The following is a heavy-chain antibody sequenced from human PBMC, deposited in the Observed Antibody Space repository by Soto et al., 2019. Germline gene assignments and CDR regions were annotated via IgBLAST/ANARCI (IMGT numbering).Heavy chain of an antibody. CDR1: GGSISSYY. J-gene: IGHJ4*02. CDR2: IYYSGST. Sequence: SETLSLTCTVSGGSISSYYWSWIRQPPGKGLEWIGYIYYSGSTNYNPSLKSRVTISVDTSKNQFSLKLSSVTAADTAVYYCARAYYYDSSGYHLQFDYWGQGTLVTVSS. CDR3: ARAYYYDSSGYHLQFDY. D-gene: IGHD3-22*01. V-gene: IGHV4-59*08.